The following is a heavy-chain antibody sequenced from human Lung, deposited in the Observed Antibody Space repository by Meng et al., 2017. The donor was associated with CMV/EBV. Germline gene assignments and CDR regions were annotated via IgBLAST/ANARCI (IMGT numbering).Heavy chain of an antibody. Sequence: SETLSPXFAVHGGSLSGYYWSWIRQPPGKGMEWIGEINHSGSTNYHPSLKSRVTISVDTSKNQFSLKLSSVTAADTAAYYCARASRYCSSTSCYRRGLFDPXGQGXLVTVSS. CDR2: INHSGST. CDR1: GGSLSGYY. V-gene: IGHV4-34*01. J-gene: IGHJ5*02. CDR3: ARASRYCSSTSCYRRGLFDP. D-gene: IGHD2-2*02.